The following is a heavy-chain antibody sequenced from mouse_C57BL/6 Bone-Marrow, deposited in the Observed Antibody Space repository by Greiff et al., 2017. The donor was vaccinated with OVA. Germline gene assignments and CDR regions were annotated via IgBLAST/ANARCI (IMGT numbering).Heavy chain of an antibody. Sequence: VQLQQSGPELVKPGASVKISCKASGYAFSSSWMNWVKQRPGKGLEWIGRIYPGDGDTNYNGKFKGKATLTADKSSSPAYMQLSSLTSEDSAVYFCTRADGSSLDYWGQGTTLTVSS. J-gene: IGHJ2*01. V-gene: IGHV1-82*01. CDR1: GYAFSSSW. CDR3: TRADGSSLDY. D-gene: IGHD1-1*01. CDR2: IYPGDGDT.